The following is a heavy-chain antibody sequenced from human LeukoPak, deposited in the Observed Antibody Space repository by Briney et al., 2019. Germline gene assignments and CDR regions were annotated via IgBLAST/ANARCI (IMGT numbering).Heavy chain of an antibody. CDR1: GFTFSSYA. CDR3: AKGRSSTSSYDY. Sequence: PGGSLRLSCAASGFTFSSYAMSWVRQAPGKGLEWVSTISGSGGSAYYPDSVKGRFTISRDKSKDTVFLQMNSLRAEDTAVYFCAKGRSSTSSYDYWGQGTLVTVSS. V-gene: IGHV3-23*01. D-gene: IGHD2-2*01. CDR2: ISGSGGSA. J-gene: IGHJ4*02.